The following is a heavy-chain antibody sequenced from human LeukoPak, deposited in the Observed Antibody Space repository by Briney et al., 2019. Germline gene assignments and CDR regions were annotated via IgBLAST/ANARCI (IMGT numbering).Heavy chain of an antibody. V-gene: IGHV3-30*18. CDR2: ISYDGSNK. J-gene: IGHJ4*02. CDR1: GFTFSSYG. Sequence: GRSLRLSCAASGFTFSSYGMHWVRQAPGKGLEWVAVISYDGSNKYYADSVKGRFTISRDNAKNSLYLQMNSLRAEDTALYYCAKGYCSGASCQEEYWGQGTLVTVSS. D-gene: IGHD2-15*01. CDR3: AKGYCSGASCQEEY.